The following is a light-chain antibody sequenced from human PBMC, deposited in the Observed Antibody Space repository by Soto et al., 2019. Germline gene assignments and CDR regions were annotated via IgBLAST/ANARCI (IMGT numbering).Light chain of an antibody. CDR3: QQSHNWPRT. Sequence: EIVLTQSPGTLSLSPGERATLSCRASQRVSTFLAWYQQRPGQAPRLLISEASNRATGIPARFSGSGSGTDFTLTISSLEPEDFAVYYCQQSHNWPRTFGQGTKVEIQ. CDR2: EAS. V-gene: IGKV3-11*01. CDR1: QRVSTF. J-gene: IGKJ1*01.